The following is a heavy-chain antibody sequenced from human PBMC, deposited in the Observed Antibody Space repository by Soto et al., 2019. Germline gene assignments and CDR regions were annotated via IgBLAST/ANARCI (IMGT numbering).Heavy chain of an antibody. CDR2: ISSSSSYI. Sequence: GGSLRLSCAASGFTFSSYSMNWVRQAPGKGLEWVSSISSSSSYIYYADSVKGRFTISRDNAKNSLYLQMSSLRAEDTAVYYCARDRKYDFWSGSHFPMPFDIWGQGTMVTVSS. J-gene: IGHJ3*02. CDR3: ARDRKYDFWSGSHFPMPFDI. D-gene: IGHD3-3*01. CDR1: GFTFSSYS. V-gene: IGHV3-21*01.